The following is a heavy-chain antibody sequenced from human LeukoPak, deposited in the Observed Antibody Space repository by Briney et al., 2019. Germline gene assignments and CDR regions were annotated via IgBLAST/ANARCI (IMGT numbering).Heavy chain of an antibody. CDR1: GFTFSDYY. Sequence: RGSLRLSCAASGFTFSDYYMSWIRQAPGKGLEWISYITSSGSAIYYADSVKGRFTISRDNARNSLYLQMNNLRAEDTAVYYCARDYVSTGFTFDYWGKGTLVTVSS. V-gene: IGHV3-11*01. CDR3: ARDYVSTGFTFDY. D-gene: IGHD3-22*01. CDR2: ITSSGSAI. J-gene: IGHJ4*02.